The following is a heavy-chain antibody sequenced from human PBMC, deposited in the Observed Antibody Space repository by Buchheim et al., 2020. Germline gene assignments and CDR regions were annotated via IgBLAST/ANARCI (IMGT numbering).Heavy chain of an antibody. CDR2: INHSGST. CDR3: ARGSTPAALFQH. J-gene: IGHJ1*01. Sequence: QVQLQQWGAGLLKPSETLSLTCAVSGGCFSGYYWSWIRQPPGKGLEWIGEINHSGSTNYNPSLKSRVTISVDTSKNQFSLKLSSVTAADTAVYYCARGSTPAALFQHWGQGTL. D-gene: IGHD2-15*01. V-gene: IGHV4-34*01. CDR1: GGCFSGYY.